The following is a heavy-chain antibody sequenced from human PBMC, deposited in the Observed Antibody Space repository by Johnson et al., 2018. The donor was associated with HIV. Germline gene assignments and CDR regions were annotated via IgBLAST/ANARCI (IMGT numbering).Heavy chain of an antibody. J-gene: IGHJ3*02. CDR3: TRDGVKWELLGAHDAFDI. V-gene: IGHV3-66*01. Sequence: VQLVESGGGLVQPGGSLRLSCAASGFSVSSNYMTWVRQAPGKGLEWVSVIYSGGSTGYADSVKGRFTISRDNAKNSLYLQMNSLRAEDTAVYYCTRDGVKWELLGAHDAFDIWGQGTMVTVSS. D-gene: IGHD1-26*01. CDR2: IYSGGST. CDR1: GFSVSSNY.